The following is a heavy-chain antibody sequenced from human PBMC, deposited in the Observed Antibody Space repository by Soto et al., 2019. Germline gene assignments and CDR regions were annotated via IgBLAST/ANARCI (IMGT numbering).Heavy chain of an antibody. J-gene: IGHJ6*02. CDR1: GYTFTSYG. CDR2: ISAYNGNT. CDR3: ARDRTMVRGASRDYGMDV. Sequence: QVQLVQSGAKVKKPGASVKVSCKASGYTFTSYGISWVRQAPGQGLEWMGWISAYNGNTNYAQKLQGRVTMTTDTSTSTAYMELRSLRSDDTAVYYCARDRTMVRGASRDYGMDVWGQGTTVTVSS. V-gene: IGHV1-18*01. D-gene: IGHD3-10*01.